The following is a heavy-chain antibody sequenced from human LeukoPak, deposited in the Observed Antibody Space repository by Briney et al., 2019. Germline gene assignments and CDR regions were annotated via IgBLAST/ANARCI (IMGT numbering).Heavy chain of an antibody. CDR2: IRYDGSNK. CDR1: GFSFSMYS. CDR3: AKDTGYDFHYYMDV. D-gene: IGHD5-12*01. J-gene: IGHJ6*03. V-gene: IGHV3-30*02. Sequence: PGGSLRLSCADSGFSFSMYSMSWIRQAPGKGLEWVAFIRYDGSNKYYADSVKGRFTISRDNSKNTLYLQMNSLRAEDTAVYYCAKDTGYDFHYYMDVWGKGTTVTISS.